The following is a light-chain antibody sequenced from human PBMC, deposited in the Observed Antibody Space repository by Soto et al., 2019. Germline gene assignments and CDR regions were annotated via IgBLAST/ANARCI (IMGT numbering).Light chain of an antibody. CDR1: SSNIGAGFD. J-gene: IGLJ2*01. V-gene: IGLV1-40*01. CDR3: QSYDPSLRGV. CDR2: ANT. Sequence: QAVVTQPPSVSGAPGQRVTISCIGSSSNIGAGFDVNWYQQLPGTAPKLLIYANTNRPSGVPERFSGSKSGTSASLAITGLQAEDEADYYCQSYDPSLRGVFAGGTKLTVL.